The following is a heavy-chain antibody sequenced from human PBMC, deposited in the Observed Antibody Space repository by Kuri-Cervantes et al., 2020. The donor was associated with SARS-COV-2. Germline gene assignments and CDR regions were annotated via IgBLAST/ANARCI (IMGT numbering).Heavy chain of an antibody. CDR3: ARHRRVCSGGSCYYYYYGMDV. Sequence: ASVKVSCKASGYTFTSYGISWVRQAPGQGLEWMGWIRAYNGNTNYAQKFQGWVTMTRDTSISTAYMELSRLRSDDTAVYYCARHRRVCSGGSCYYYYYGMDVWGQGTTVTVSS. D-gene: IGHD2-15*01. J-gene: IGHJ6*02. CDR1: GYTFTSYG. CDR2: IRAYNGNT. V-gene: IGHV1-18*01.